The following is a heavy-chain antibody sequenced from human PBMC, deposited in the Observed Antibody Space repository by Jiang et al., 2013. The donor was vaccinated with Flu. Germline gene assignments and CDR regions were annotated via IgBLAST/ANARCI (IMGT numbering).Heavy chain of an antibody. J-gene: IGHJ4*02. Sequence: RQPPGKGLEWIGYIYYSGSTNYNPSLKSRVTISVDTSKNQVSLNLTSVTAADTAVYYCARSPGYYFDYWGQGTLVTVSS. V-gene: IGHV4-59*01. CDR2: IYYSGST. CDR3: ARSPGYYFDY. D-gene: IGHD6-25*01.